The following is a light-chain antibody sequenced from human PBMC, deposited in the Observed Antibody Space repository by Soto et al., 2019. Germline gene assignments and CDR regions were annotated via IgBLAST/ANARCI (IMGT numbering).Light chain of an antibody. CDR3: QQYNNWPPWT. Sequence: EIVMTQSPATLSVSPGERATLSCRASQSVSSNLAWYQQKPGQAPRILIYGASTRATGIPARFSGSGSGTEFTLTIRSLQSEDFAVYYFQQYNNWPPWTFGQGTKVEIK. J-gene: IGKJ1*01. CDR1: QSVSSN. CDR2: GAS. V-gene: IGKV3-15*01.